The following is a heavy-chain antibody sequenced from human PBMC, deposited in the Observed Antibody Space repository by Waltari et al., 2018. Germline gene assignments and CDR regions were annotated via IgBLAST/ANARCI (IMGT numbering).Heavy chain of an antibody. V-gene: IGHV4-30-4*08. CDR1: GGSIRSGASY. J-gene: IGHJ4*02. D-gene: IGHD4-17*01. Sequence: QVQLQESGPGLVKPSQTMSLTCTVSGGSIRSGASYWSWIRQPPGKGLEWIGYIYYSGSTYYNPSLKSRVTISVDTSKNQFSLKLSSVTAADTAVYYCASSTVTTNYFDYWGQGTLVTVSS. CDR2: IYYSGST. CDR3: ASSTVTTNYFDY.